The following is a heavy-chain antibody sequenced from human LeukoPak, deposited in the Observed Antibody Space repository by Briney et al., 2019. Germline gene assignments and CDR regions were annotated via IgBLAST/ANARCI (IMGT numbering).Heavy chain of an antibody. CDR3: AKDHHRSTAAAVVDY. J-gene: IGHJ4*02. Sequence: EGSLRLSCAASGFTFSSYAMSWVRQAPGKGLEWVSAISGSGGSTYYADSVKGRFTISRDNSKNTLYLQMNSLRAEDTAVYYCAKDHHRSTAAAVVDYWGQGTLVTVSS. D-gene: IGHD6-13*01. CDR2: ISGSGGST. V-gene: IGHV3-23*01. CDR1: GFTFSSYA.